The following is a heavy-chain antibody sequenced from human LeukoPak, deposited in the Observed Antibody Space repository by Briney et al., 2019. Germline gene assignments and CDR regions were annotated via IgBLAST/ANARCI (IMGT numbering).Heavy chain of an antibody. CDR3: ARDGYSYDGWFDP. D-gene: IGHD5-18*01. Sequence: SVKVSCKASGGTFSSYAISWVRQAPGQGLEWMGRIIPIFGTANYAQKFQGRVTITTDESTSTAYMQLSSLRSEDTAVYYCARDGYSYDGWFDPWGQGTLVTVSS. CDR2: IIPIFGTA. J-gene: IGHJ5*02. CDR1: GGTFSSYA. V-gene: IGHV1-69*05.